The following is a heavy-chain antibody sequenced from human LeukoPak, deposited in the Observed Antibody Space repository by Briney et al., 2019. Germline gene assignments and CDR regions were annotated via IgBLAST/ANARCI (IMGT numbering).Heavy chain of an antibody. CDR1: EFTFSSYA. V-gene: IGHV3-23*05. D-gene: IGHD6-13*01. J-gene: IGHJ4*02. CDR2: IYSSGST. Sequence: GGSLRLSCAASEFTFSSYAMSWVRQAPGKGLEWVSVIYSSGSTYYADSVKGRFTISRDNSKNTLHLQMNTLRAEDTAVYYCASRIATAGSVDYWGQGTLVTVSS. CDR3: ASRIATAGSVDY.